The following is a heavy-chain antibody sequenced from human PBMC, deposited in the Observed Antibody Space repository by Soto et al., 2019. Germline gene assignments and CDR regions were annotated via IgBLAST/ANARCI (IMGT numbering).Heavy chain of an antibody. D-gene: IGHD2-21*01. CDR2: VKSKSDGETT. CDR3: STDRRIASSDY. CDR1: GFTFTNAW. J-gene: IGHJ4*02. V-gene: IGHV3-15*01. Sequence: EVQLVESGGGLVKPGESLRLSCAASGFTFTNAWMGWVRQAPGKGLEWVGRVKSKSDGETTDYAAPVKGRFTISRDDSKNTRYLQMNSLNAEDTAVYYCSTDRRIASSDYWGQGTLVTVSS.